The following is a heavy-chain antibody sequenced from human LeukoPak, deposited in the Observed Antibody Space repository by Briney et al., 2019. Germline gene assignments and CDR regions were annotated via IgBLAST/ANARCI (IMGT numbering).Heavy chain of an antibody. CDR1: GFTFSSYA. V-gene: IGHV3-30-3*01. Sequence: QTGGSLRLSCAASGFTFSSYAMHWVRQAPGKGLEWVAVISYDGSNKYYADSVKGRFTISRDNSKNTLYLQMNSLRAEDTAVYYCASRSSSGWYSIDYWGQGTLVTVSS. CDR2: ISYDGSNK. CDR3: ASRSSSGWYSIDY. J-gene: IGHJ4*02. D-gene: IGHD6-19*01.